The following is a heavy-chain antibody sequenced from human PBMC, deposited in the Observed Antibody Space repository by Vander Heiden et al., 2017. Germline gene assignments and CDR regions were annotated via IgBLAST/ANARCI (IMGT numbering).Heavy chain of an antibody. J-gene: IGHJ4*02. CDR2: ISWDGGST. V-gene: IGHV3-43*01. D-gene: IGHD3-22*01. CDR1: GFTFDDYT. CDR3: AKDGGDYYDSSGYYPIFDY. Sequence: EVQLVESGGVVVQPGGSLRLSCAASGFTFDDYTMHWVRQAPGKGLEWVSLISWDGGSTYYADSVKGRFTISRDNSKNSLYLQMNSLRTEDTALYYCAKDGGDYYDSSGYYPIFDYWGQGTLVTVSS.